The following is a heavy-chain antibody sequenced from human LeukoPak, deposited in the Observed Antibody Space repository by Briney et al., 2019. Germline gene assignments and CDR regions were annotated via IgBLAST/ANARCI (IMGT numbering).Heavy chain of an antibody. CDR3: ASDPARDYYDTSGYFRWVDY. V-gene: IGHV3-21*04. D-gene: IGHD3-22*01. Sequence: PGGSLRLSCAASGFTFMNHAMNWVRQAPGKGLEWVSSISSSSYTYYADSVRGRFTISRDNARNSLYLQMSSLRAEDTAVYYCASDPARDYYDTSGYFRWVDYWGQGTLVTVSS. J-gene: IGHJ4*02. CDR1: GFTFMNHA. CDR2: ISSSSYT.